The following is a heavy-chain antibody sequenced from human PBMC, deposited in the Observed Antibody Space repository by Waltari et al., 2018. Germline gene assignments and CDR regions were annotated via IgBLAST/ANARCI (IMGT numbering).Heavy chain of an antibody. D-gene: IGHD2-21*01. Sequence: QVQLQESGPRLVKPSETLSLSCAVSGYSISSGWYWVWMRHLPGKGLEWIGSLYGTATTSYSPSLQSRVTISSEPSTNNFYLNLTSVTAADTATYYCTRRMMTAIAGGGASDVWGQGTLVTVSS. CDR2: LYGTATT. CDR1: GYSISSGWY. J-gene: IGHJ3*01. V-gene: IGHV4-38-2*01. CDR3: TRRMMTAIAGGGASDV.